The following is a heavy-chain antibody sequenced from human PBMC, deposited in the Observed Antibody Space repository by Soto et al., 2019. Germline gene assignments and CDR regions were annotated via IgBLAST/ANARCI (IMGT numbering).Heavy chain of an antibody. CDR2: IYHSGST. V-gene: IGHV4-38-2*01. D-gene: IGHD4-17*01. CDR3: ARLTGDYDVGDY. Sequence: PSETLSLTCAVSGYSISSGYYWGWIRQPPGKGLEWIGSIYHSGSTYYNPSLKSRVTISVDTSKNQFPLKLSSVTAADTAVYYCARLTGDYDVGDYWGQGTLVTVSS. CDR1: GYSISSGYY. J-gene: IGHJ4*02.